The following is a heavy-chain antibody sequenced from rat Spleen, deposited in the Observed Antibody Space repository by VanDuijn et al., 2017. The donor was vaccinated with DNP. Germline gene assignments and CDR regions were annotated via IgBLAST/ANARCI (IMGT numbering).Heavy chain of an antibody. V-gene: IGHV5-22*01. CDR1: GFTFSDFY. Sequence: EVQLVESGVDLVQPGRSLTLSCAASGFTFSDFYMAWVRQAPQTGLEWIASISYEGSSTYYVDSVKGRFTISRDNAKSTLYLQMNSLSSEETATYYCAREVYYYCDNWGQGVMVTVTS. J-gene: IGHJ2*01. CDR3: AREVYYYCDN. D-gene: IGHD1-1*01. CDR2: ISYEGSST.